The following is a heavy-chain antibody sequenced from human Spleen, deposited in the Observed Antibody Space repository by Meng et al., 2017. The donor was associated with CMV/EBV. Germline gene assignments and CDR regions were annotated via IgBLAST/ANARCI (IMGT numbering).Heavy chain of an antibody. CDR2: IKSKTDGGTT. CDR3: TVGAAAVLPY. Sequence: VGSRGGSEKPCGSLRLSCAALGFTFSNAWMSWVRQAPGKGLEWVGRIKSKTDGGTTDYAAPVKGRFTISRDDSKNTLYLQMNSLKTEDTAVYYCTVGAAAVLPYWGQGTLVTVSS. J-gene: IGHJ4*02. V-gene: IGHV3-15*01. CDR1: GFTFSNAW. D-gene: IGHD6-13*01.